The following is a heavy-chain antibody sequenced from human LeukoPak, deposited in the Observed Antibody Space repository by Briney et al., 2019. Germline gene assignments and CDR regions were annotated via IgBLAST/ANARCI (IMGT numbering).Heavy chain of an antibody. CDR1: GLTFTNYA. CDR3: VKERRSMADDAFDI. J-gene: IGHJ3*02. CDR2: IGGNGGSI. Sequence: QPGGSLRLSCSASGLTFTNYAMYWVRQAPGKGLEYVSGIGGNGGSIYYADSVKGRFTISRDNSKNTLYLQMSSLRTEDTAMYYCVKERRSMADDAFDIWGQGTMVTVSS. D-gene: IGHD2/OR15-2a*01. V-gene: IGHV3-64D*09.